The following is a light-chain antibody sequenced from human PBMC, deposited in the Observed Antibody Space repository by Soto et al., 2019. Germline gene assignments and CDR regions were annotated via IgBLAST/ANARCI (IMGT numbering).Light chain of an antibody. CDR1: QSVSSN. CDR3: QQYNNWWT. Sequence: EIVMTQSPATLSVSPGERATLSCRASQSVSSNLAWYQQKPGQAPRLLIYGASTRATGIPARFSDSGSGTEFTLTISSLQSEDFAVYYCQQYNNWWTFGQRTKVEIK. CDR2: GAS. J-gene: IGKJ1*01. V-gene: IGKV3-15*01.